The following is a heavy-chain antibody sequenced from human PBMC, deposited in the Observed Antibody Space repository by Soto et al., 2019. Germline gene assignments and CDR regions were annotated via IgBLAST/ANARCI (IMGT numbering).Heavy chain of an antibody. Sequence: SETLSLTCTVSGGPISDSYWSWIRQSPGKGLEWIGYIYSSGNTNYNPSLKTRVTISLDTSKNQFSLNLASVTAADTAFYYCAKTFFNADYYFSNWFDPWGQGALVTVS. D-gene: IGHD2-21*02. V-gene: IGHV4-59*08. J-gene: IGHJ5*02. CDR1: GGPISDSY. CDR3: AKTFFNADYYFSNWFDP. CDR2: IYSSGNT.